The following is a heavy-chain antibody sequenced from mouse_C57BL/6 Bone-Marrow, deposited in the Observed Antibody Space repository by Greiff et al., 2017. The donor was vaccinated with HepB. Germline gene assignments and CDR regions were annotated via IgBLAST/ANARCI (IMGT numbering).Heavy chain of an antibody. V-gene: IGHV1-75*01. CDR1: GYTFTDYY. CDR2: IFPGSGST. D-gene: IGHD1-1*01. Sequence: VQRVESGPELVKPGASVKISCKASGYTFTDYYINWVKQRPGQGLEWIGWIFPGSGSTYYNEKFKGKATLTVDKSSSTAYMLLSSLTSEDSAVYFCARVGRGIYYYGSSLDYWGQGTTLTVSS. CDR3: ARVGRGIYYYGSSLDY. J-gene: IGHJ2*01.